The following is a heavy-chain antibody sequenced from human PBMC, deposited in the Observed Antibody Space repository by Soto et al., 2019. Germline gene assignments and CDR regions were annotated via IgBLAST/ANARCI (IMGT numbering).Heavy chain of an antibody. CDR3: ARQAVFNFNDDY. Sequence: GESLKISCKGSGYSFTSYWISWVRQMPGKGLEWMGRIDPSDSYTNYSPSFQGHVTISADKSISTAYLQWSSLKVSDTAMYYCARQAVFNFNDDYWGQGTLVTVSS. J-gene: IGHJ4*02. CDR2: IDPSDSYT. D-gene: IGHD1-1*01. CDR1: GYSFTSYW. V-gene: IGHV5-10-1*01.